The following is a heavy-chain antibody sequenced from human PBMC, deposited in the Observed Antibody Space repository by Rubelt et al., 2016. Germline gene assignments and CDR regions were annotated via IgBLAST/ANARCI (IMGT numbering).Heavy chain of an antibody. CDR2: IYYSGST. D-gene: IGHD3-3*01. V-gene: IGHV4-31*03. CDR1: GGSITSGGYY. Sequence: QVQLQESGPGLVKPSQTLSLTCTVSGGSITSGGYYWTWIRQLPGNGLEWIGYIYYSGSTSYNPSLKSRVTMSVDTSKNHLSLMLTSVTAADAAVYYCARVSTTISRGWFDPWGQGTLVTVSS. CDR3: ARVSTTISRGWFDP. J-gene: IGHJ5*02.